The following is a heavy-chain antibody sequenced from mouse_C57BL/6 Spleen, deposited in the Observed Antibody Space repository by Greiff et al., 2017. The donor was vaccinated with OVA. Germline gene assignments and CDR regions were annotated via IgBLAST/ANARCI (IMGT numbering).Heavy chain of an antibody. CDR2: IYPGSGST. D-gene: IGHD2-4*01. J-gene: IGHJ4*01. V-gene: IGHV1-55*01. CDR3: ARIYYDPPYAMDY. Sequence: VQLQQSGAELVKPGASVKMSCKASGYTFTSYWITWVKQRPGQGLEWIGDIYPGSGSTNYNEKFKSKATLTVDTSSSTAYMQLSSLTSEDSAVYYCARIYYDPPYAMDYWGQGTSVTVSS. CDR1: GYTFTSYW.